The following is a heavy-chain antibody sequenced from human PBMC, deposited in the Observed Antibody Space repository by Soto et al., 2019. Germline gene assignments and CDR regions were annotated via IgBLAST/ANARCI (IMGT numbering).Heavy chain of an antibody. CDR2: IYYTGST. Sequence: PSGTLSITCAVCGGSISIYDGSWVRQPPGKGLEWIGYIYYTGSTYYNPSLRSRVAISLDASKSQFSLNLRSATAADTAVYYCATLGVYSQAFDQWGNGPLVTVSS. CDR1: GGSISIYD. D-gene: IGHD3-22*01. V-gene: IGHV4-59*08. J-gene: IGHJ4*01. CDR3: ATLGVYSQAFDQ.